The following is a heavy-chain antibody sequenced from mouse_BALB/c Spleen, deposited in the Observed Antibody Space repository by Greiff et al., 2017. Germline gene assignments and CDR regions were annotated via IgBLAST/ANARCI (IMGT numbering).Heavy chain of an antibody. J-gene: IGHJ3*01. D-gene: IGHD2-4*01. CDR1: GFTFSSYA. Sequence: EVKVVESGGGLVKPGGSLKLSCAASGFTFSSYAMSWVRQSPEKRLEWVAEISSGGSYTYYPDTVTGRFTISRDNAKNTLYLEMSSLRSEDTAMYYCAGGEITTWFAYWGQGTLVTVSA. CDR2: ISSGGSYT. CDR3: AGGEITTWFAY. V-gene: IGHV5-9-4*01.